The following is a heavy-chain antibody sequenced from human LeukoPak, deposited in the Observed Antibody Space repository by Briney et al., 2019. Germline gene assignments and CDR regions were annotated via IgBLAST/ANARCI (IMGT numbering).Heavy chain of an antibody. CDR3: ARDPIAAVRFDY. D-gene: IGHD6-13*01. CDR1: GFTFTSYG. V-gene: IGHV3-33*08. J-gene: IGHJ4*02. Sequence: GGSLRLSCVASGFTFTSYGMHWVRQAPGKGLEWVAVIWCDGSNKYYADSVKGRFTISRDNSKNTLYLQMNSLRAEDTAVYYCARDPIAAVRFDYWGQGTLVTVSS. CDR2: IWCDGSNK.